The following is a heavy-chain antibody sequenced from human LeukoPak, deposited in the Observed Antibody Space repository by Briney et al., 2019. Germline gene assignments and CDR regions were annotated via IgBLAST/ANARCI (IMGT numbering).Heavy chain of an antibody. Sequence: GGSLRLSCAASGFTFSSYGMHWVRQAPGKGLEWVAVIWYDGSNKYYADSVKGRFTISRDNSKNTLYLRMNSLRAEDTAVYYCARGSFDTYFDYWGQGTLVTVSS. CDR1: GFTFSSYG. CDR3: ARGSFDTYFDY. J-gene: IGHJ4*02. V-gene: IGHV3-33*01. CDR2: IWYDGSNK. D-gene: IGHD3-9*01.